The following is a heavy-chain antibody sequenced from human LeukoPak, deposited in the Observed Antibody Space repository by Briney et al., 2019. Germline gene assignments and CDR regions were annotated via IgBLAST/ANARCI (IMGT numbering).Heavy chain of an antibody. CDR3: ARESEGFTIFGVVSNWFDP. Sequence: SETLSLTCTVSGGSTSSYYWSWIRQPPGKGLEWIGYIYYSGSTNYNPSLKSRVTISVDTSKNHFSLKLSSVTAADTAVYYCARESEGFTIFGVVSNWFDPWGQGTLVTVSS. V-gene: IGHV4-59*01. CDR2: IYYSGST. CDR1: GGSTSSYY. J-gene: IGHJ5*02. D-gene: IGHD3-3*01.